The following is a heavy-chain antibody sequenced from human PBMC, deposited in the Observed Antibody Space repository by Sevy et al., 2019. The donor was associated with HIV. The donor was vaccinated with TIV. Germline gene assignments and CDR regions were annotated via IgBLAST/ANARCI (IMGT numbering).Heavy chain of an antibody. J-gene: IGHJ5*02. D-gene: IGHD2-2*01. CDR1: GFTFSSYW. CDR3: ARDPKYCSSTSCYHNWFDP. Sequence: GGSLRLSCAASGFTFSSYWMSWVRQAPGKGLEWVANIKQDGSEKSYVDSVKGGFTISRDNAKNSLYLQMNSLRAEDTAVYYCARDPKYCSSTSCYHNWFDPWGQGTLVTVSS. CDR2: IKQDGSEK. V-gene: IGHV3-7*01.